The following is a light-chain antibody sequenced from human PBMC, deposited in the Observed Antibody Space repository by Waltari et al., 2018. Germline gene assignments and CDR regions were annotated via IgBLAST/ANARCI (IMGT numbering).Light chain of an antibody. J-gene: IGKJ1*01. CDR3: KQYGSSPT. Sequence: EIVLTQSPGTLSLSPGERATLSCRASKSVSSSYLAWYQQKPGQAPRPLIYGASSRATGNPDRVSGSGSGTDFTLTISRLEPEDFAVYYCKQYGSSPTFGQGTKVEIK. CDR2: GAS. CDR1: KSVSSSY. V-gene: IGKV3-20*01.